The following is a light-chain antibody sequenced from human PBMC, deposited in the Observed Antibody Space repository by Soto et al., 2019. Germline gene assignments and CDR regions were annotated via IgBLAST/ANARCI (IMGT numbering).Light chain of an antibody. CDR3: QHYNSYSEA. CDR2: KAS. CDR1: QTISSW. Sequence: QMTQCPSTLSGSVGDRVTMTCRSSQTISSWLAWYQQKPGKAPKLLIYKASTLKSGVPSRFSGSGSGTEFTLTISSLQPDDFATYYCQHYNSYSEAFGQGTKVDIK. J-gene: IGKJ1*01. V-gene: IGKV1-5*03.